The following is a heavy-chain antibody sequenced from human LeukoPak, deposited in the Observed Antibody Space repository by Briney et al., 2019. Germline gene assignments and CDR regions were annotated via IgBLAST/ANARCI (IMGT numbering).Heavy chain of an antibody. V-gene: IGHV3-48*03. CDR1: GFTFSSYE. CDR2: ISSSGRTI. CDR3: AKDGLSSVAGPTYYYYYYYMDV. D-gene: IGHD6-19*01. J-gene: IGHJ6*03. Sequence: GGSLRLSCAASGFTFSSYEMNWVRQAPGKGLEWVSYISSSGRTIHYADSVKGRFTISRDNANNSLYLQMNSLRAEDTAVYYCAKDGLSSVAGPTYYYYYYYMDVWGKGTTVTVSS.